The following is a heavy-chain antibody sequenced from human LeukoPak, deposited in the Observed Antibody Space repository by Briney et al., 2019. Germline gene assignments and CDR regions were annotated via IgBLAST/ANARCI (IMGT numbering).Heavy chain of an antibody. Sequence: SETLSLTCSVSGGSISTYNWNWLRQPPGKGLEWIGYISYNGSPDYNPSLKSRVTMSVDTSKGHFSLKLTSLTAADTAVYYCARFRGTSSWHQEVFDYWGQGTLVTVSS. CDR1: GGSISTYN. D-gene: IGHD2-2*01. V-gene: IGHV4-59*08. CDR3: ARFRGTSSWHQEVFDY. CDR2: ISYNGSP. J-gene: IGHJ4*02.